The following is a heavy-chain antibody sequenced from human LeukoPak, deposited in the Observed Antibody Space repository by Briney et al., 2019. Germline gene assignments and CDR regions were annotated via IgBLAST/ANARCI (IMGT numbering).Heavy chain of an antibody. Sequence: SETPSLTCAVYGGSFSGYYWSWIREPPGKGLEWIGEINHSGSTNYNPSLKSRVTISVDTSKNQFSLKLSSVTAADTAVYYCARLTDYYDSSGSPGAFDIWGQGTTVTVSS. D-gene: IGHD3-22*01. CDR1: GGSFSGYY. CDR3: ARLTDYYDSSGSPGAFDI. J-gene: IGHJ3*02. V-gene: IGHV4-34*01. CDR2: INHSGST.